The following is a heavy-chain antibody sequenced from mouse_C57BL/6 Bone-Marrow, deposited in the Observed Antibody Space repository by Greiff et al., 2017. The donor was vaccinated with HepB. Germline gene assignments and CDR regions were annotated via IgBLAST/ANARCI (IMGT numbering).Heavy chain of an antibody. V-gene: IGHV1-80*01. J-gene: IGHJ2*01. CDR2: IYPGDGDT. CDR1: GYAFSSYW. Sequence: VQLQQSGAELVKPGASVKISCKASGYAFSSYWMNWVKQRPGKGLEWIGQIYPGDGDTNYNGKFKGKATLTADKSSSTAYMQLSSLTSEDSAVYFCARARWLLPFDYWGQGTTLTVSS. CDR3: ARARWLLPFDY. D-gene: IGHD2-3*01.